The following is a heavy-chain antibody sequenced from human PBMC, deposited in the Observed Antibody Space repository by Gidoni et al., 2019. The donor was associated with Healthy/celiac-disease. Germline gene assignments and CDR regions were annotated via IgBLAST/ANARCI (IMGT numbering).Heavy chain of an antibody. V-gene: IGHV3-30*04. CDR3: ARGYGITMIVVGAFDI. CDR2: ISYDGSNK. D-gene: IGHD3-22*01. J-gene: IGHJ3*02. Sequence: LEWVAVISYDGSNKYYADSVKGRFTISRDNSKNTLYLQMNSLRAEDTAVYYCARGYGITMIVVGAFDIWGQGTMVTVSS.